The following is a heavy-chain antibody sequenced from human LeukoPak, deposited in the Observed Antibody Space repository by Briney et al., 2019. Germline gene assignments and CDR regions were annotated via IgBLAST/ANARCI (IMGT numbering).Heavy chain of an antibody. V-gene: IGHV3-21*01. J-gene: IGHJ4*02. Sequence: GGSLRLSCAASGFTFSSYSMNWVRQAPGKGLEWVSSISSSSSYIYYADSVKGRFTISRDNAKNSLYLQMNSLRAEDTAVYYCATDGYGDYKYYFDYWGQGTLVTVSS. CDR3: ATDGYGDYKYYFDY. CDR2: ISSSSSYI. D-gene: IGHD4-17*01. CDR1: GFTFSSYS.